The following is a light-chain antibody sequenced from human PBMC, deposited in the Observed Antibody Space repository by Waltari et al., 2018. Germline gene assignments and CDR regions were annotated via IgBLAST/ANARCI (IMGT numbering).Light chain of an antibody. CDR3: GKWDSSMSVGV. J-gene: IGLJ2*01. CDR2: EDD. Sequence: QSVLTQPPSVSAASGQKVTISCSGSSPNIGKNYVSWSQQFPGTAPKLLIYEDDKRPSGISGRFSGSKSGTSATLDIHGLQTGDEADYYCGKWDSSMSVGVLGGGTKVTVL. CDR1: SPNIGKNY. V-gene: IGLV1-51*01.